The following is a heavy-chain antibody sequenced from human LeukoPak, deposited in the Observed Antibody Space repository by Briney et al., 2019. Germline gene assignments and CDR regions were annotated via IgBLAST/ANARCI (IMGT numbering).Heavy chain of an antibody. CDR2: IYYNGST. V-gene: IGHV4-61*08. CDR3: ARDLSASGNFRSYWYFDL. J-gene: IGHJ2*01. Sequence: PSETLSLTCTVSGGSISSGDYYWSWIRQPPGKGLEWIGYIYYNGSTDYNPSLKSRVTISLDTSKKQFSLKLSSVTAADTAVYYCARDLSASGNFRSYWYFDLWGRGTLVTVSS. CDR1: GGSISSGDYY. D-gene: IGHD3-10*01.